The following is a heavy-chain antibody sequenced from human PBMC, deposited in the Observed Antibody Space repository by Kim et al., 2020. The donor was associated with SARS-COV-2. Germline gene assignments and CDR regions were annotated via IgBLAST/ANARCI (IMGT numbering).Heavy chain of an antibody. V-gene: IGHV4-39*01. CDR3: ARLIAAAGEYYFDY. Sequence: NPSRKERVTISVDTSKHQFSLKLSSVTAADTAVYYCARLIAAAGEYYFDYWGQGTLVTVSS. D-gene: IGHD6-13*01. J-gene: IGHJ4*02.